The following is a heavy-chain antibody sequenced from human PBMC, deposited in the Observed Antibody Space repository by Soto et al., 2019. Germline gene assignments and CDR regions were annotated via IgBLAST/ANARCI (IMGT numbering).Heavy chain of an antibody. D-gene: IGHD6-13*01. Sequence: RSLRLSCASSVFTFNNAWMCCVRQAPGQWLEWVGHMKSNSDHRDYADSVRGRFTVSRHNARRSLYLQMDSLGAEDTGVYYCATGYYYNHWGPGTLLTVSS. V-gene: IGHV3-21*05. CDR3: ATGYYYNH. J-gene: IGHJ4*02. CDR2: MKSNSDHR. CDR1: VFTFNNAW.